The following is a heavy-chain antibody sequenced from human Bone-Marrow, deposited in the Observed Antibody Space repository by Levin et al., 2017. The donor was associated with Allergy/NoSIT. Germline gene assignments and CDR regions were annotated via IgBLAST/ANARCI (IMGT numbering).Heavy chain of an antibody. CDR2: ISYSGST. CDR3: ARTEEYQLFYFDS. CDR1: GASVSSNAYY. V-gene: IGHV4-39*01. Sequence: RASETLSLTCTVSGASVSSNAYYWGWIRQSPGKGLEWIGSISYSGSTYYNPSLESRVSVSLDTSKDQFSLELTSVTAADTALYYCARTEEYQLFYFDSWGQGTLVTVSS. J-gene: IGHJ4*02. D-gene: IGHD2-2*01.